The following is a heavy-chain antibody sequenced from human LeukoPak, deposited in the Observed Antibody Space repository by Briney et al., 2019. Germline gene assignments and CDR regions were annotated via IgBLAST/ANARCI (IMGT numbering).Heavy chain of an antibody. D-gene: IGHD1-7*01. CDR3: ATSPITGTTSLVDY. Sequence: GASVKVSCKVSGYTLTELSMHWVRQAPGKGLEWMGGFDPKDGETIYAQKFQGRVTMTEDTSTDTAYMELSSLRSEDTAVYYCATSPITGTTSLVDYWGQGTLVTVSS. CDR1: GYTLTELS. CDR2: FDPKDGET. V-gene: IGHV1-24*01. J-gene: IGHJ4*02.